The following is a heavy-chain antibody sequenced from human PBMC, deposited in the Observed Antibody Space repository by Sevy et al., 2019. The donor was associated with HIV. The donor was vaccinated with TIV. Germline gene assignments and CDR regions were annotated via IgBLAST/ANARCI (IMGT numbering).Heavy chain of an antibody. CDR1: GYTFTSYG. J-gene: IGHJ6*02. D-gene: IGHD3-22*01. CDR3: ARLNDSSGYYYYYYYYGMDV. CDR2: ISAYNGNT. V-gene: IGHV1-18*01. Sequence: ASVKVSCKASGYTFTSYGISWVRQAPGQGLEWMGWISAYNGNTNYAQKLQGRVTMTTDTSTSKANMELRSLRSDDTAVYYCARLNDSSGYYYYYYYYGMDVWGQGTTVTVSS.